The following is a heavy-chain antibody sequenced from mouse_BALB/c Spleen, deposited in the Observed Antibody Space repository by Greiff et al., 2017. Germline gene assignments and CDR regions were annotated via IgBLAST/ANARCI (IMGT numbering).Heavy chain of an antibody. CDR2: ISSGGGST. D-gene: IGHD1-3*01. CDR1: GFAFSSYD. V-gene: IGHV5-12-1*01. Sequence: DVHLVESGGGLVKPGGSLKLSCAASGFAFSSYDMSWVRQTPEKRLEWVAYISSGGGSTYYPDTVKGRFTISRDNAKNTLYLQMSSLKSEDTAMYYCARLKYALFAYWGQGTLVTVSA. CDR3: ARLKYALFAY. J-gene: IGHJ3*01.